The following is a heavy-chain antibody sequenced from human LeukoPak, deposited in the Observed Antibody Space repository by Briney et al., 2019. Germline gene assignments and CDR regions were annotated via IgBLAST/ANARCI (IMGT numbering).Heavy chain of an antibody. CDR1: GYSFTSYW. CDR2: IYPGDSDT. D-gene: IGHD3-10*01. Sequence: NLGESLKISWKGPGYSFTSYWIAWVRQMPGKGLGWRGIIYPGDSDTRYSPSCQGQVTISAEKPTSTAYLQWSSLKASDTAMYYCARQAITMVRGGNLNWFDPWGQRTLVTVSS. J-gene: IGHJ5*02. CDR3: ARQAITMVRGGNLNWFDP. V-gene: IGHV5-51*01.